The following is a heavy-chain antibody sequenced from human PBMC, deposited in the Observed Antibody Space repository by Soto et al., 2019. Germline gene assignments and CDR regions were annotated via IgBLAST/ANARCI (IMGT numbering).Heavy chain of an antibody. Sequence: QVQLQESGPGLVRPSEALSLTCTVSNGSISHYYWSWIRQSPGKGLEWIAYIYDSGITNYNPSLKSRVTISVDTSKNQLSLKLSSVTAADTATYYCAGGYLQLFDYWGQGILVTVSS. J-gene: IGHJ4*02. CDR2: IYDSGIT. CDR1: NGSISHYY. V-gene: IGHV4-59*01. D-gene: IGHD1-1*01. CDR3: AGGYLQLFDY.